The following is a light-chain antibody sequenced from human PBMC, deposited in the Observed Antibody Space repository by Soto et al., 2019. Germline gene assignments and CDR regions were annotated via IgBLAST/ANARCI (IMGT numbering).Light chain of an antibody. Sequence: QSVLTQPPSASGTPGQRVTISCSGSGSNIGSNTVDWYQQLPGKAPKLMIYEGSKRPSGVSNRFSGSKSGNTASLTISGLQAEDEADYYCCSYAGSSTWVFGGGTKVTVL. V-gene: IGLV2-23*01. CDR1: GSNIGSNT. CDR3: CSYAGSSTWV. CDR2: EGS. J-gene: IGLJ3*02.